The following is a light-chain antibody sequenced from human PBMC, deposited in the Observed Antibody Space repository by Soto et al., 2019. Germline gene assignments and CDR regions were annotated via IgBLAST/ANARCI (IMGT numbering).Light chain of an antibody. J-gene: IGKJ1*01. CDR3: QQYADYPWT. CDR1: QSISSW. Sequence: DIQMTQSPSTLSASVGDRVTITCRASQSISSWLAWYQQKPGKAPNVLIYTASTLESGVPSRFSGSGSGTEFTLTISSLQPDEFATYYCQQYADYPWTFGQGTKVEVK. CDR2: TAS. V-gene: IGKV1-5*03.